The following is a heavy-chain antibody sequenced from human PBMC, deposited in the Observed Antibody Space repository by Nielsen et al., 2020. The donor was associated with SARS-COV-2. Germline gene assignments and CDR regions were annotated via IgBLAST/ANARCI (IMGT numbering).Heavy chain of an antibody. Sequence: SETLSLTCAVSGGSFRGHYWTWVRQTPGKGLEWLGEINDSGGINYNPSLSRRLTLSVDPSKNQFSLKLASLTAADTAFYYCARRNRLAAPGAHFDLWGRDSLVTVS. J-gene: IGHJ2*01. CDR2: INDSGGI. D-gene: IGHD6-13*01. CDR1: GGSFRGHY. CDR3: ARRNRLAAPGAHFDL. V-gene: IGHV4-34*01.